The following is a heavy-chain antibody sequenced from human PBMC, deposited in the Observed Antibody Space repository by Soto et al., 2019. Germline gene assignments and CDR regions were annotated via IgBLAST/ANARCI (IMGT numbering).Heavy chain of an antibody. CDR1: GFTFSSYG. Sequence: QVQLVESGGGVVQPGRSLRLSCAASGFTFSSYGMHWVRQAPGKGLEWVAVIWYDGSNKYYADSVKGRFTISRDNSKNTLYLHMNSLRAEDTAVYYCARAPSDYYNSGTYEDRPFYWGQGTLVTVSS. J-gene: IGHJ4*02. CDR2: IWYDGSNK. CDR3: ARAPSDYYNSGTYEDRPFY. D-gene: IGHD3-10*01. V-gene: IGHV3-33*01.